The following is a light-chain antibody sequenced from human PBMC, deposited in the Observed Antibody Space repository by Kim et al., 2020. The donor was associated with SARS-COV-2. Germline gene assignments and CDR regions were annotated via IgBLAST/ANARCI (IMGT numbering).Light chain of an antibody. CDR1: QSVLYSSNNQNY. Sequence: RATINCKSSQSVLYSSNNQNYLAWYQQKPGQPPKLLIYWASTREYGVPDRFSGSGSGPDFTLTISSLQAEDVAVYYCQQYYSTPYTFGQGTKLEIK. CDR3: QQYYSTPYT. V-gene: IGKV4-1*01. CDR2: WAS. J-gene: IGKJ2*01.